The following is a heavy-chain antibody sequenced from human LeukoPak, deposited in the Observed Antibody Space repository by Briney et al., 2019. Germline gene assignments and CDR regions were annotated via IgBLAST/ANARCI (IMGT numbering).Heavy chain of an antibody. CDR2: IYSGGST. V-gene: IGHV3-66*04. CDR3: ARRAGAYLHPYDY. D-gene: IGHD4/OR15-4a*01. J-gene: IGHJ4*02. CDR1: GFTVSSNY. Sequence: GGSLRLSCAAYGFTVSSNYMSWVRQAPGKGLEWVSVIYSGGSTYYADSVKGRFTISRDNSKNTLYLQMNSLRAEDTAVYYCARRAGAYLHPYDYWGQGTLVTVSS.